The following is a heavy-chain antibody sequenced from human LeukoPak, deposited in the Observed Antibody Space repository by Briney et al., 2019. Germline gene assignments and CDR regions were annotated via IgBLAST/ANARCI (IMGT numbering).Heavy chain of an antibody. Sequence: SVKVSCKASGGTFSSYAISWVRQASGQGLECMGRIIPILGIANYAQKFQGRVTITADKSTSTAYMELSRLRSDDTAVYYCARVREITGTTGLGYWGQGTLVTVSS. D-gene: IGHD1-7*01. CDR2: IIPILGIA. CDR3: ARVREITGTTGLGY. V-gene: IGHV1-69*04. CDR1: GGTFSSYA. J-gene: IGHJ4*02.